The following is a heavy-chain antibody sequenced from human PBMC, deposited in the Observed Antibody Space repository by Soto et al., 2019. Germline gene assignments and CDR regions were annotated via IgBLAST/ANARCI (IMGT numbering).Heavy chain of an antibody. V-gene: IGHV4-59*11. D-gene: IGHD2-8*01. J-gene: IGHJ4*02. CDR3: ARSSMVPVDDFDF. Sequence: SETLSLTCSVSGDSLKNHYWAWIRHSPGKGLEWIGNIYDSGSTNYSPALKSRVSMSVDTSKNLFSLKMNSVTAADTAVYYCARSSMVPVDDFDFGGQGTVVTVAS. CDR2: IYDSGST. CDR1: GDSLKNHY.